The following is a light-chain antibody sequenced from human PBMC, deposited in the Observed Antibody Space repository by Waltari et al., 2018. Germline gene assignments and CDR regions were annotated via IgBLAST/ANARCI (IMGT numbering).Light chain of an antibody. Sequence: QSALTQPASVSGSPGQSITISCTGRSSAVGGSNYVSWYQQHPGKAPKLMTYHVSERPSGVSNRFSGSKSGNTASLTISGLQAEDEADYYCISYTTSNTWVFGGGTKLTVL. J-gene: IGLJ3*02. CDR2: HVS. CDR3: ISYTTSNTWV. V-gene: IGLV2-14*01. CDR1: SSAVGGSNY.